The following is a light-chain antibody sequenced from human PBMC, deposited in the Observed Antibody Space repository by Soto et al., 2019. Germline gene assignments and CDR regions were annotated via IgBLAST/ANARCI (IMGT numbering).Light chain of an antibody. CDR3: SSYTGGSTYV. Sequence: QSALTQPPSVSGAPGQRVTISCTGSSSNIGAGYDVHWYQQLPGKAPKLMIYDVSNRPSGVSNRFSGSKSGNTATLTISGLQGEDEAEYYCSSYTGGSTYVFGTGTKVTVL. CDR1: SSNIGAGYD. CDR2: DVS. J-gene: IGLJ1*01. V-gene: IGLV1-40*01.